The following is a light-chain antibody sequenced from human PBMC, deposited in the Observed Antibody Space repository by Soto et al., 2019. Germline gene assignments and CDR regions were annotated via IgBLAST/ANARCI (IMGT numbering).Light chain of an antibody. CDR3: LKYNGAPVW. CDR2: AAS. V-gene: IGKV1-27*01. CDR1: QDISNY. Sequence: DIQMTQSPSSLSASVGDRVTITCRASQDISNYLAWYQQKPGKVPKLLIYAASTLQSGVPSRFSGSGSGTDFTLTISSLQPEDVATYYCLKYNGAPVWFGQGTKVEIK. J-gene: IGKJ1*01.